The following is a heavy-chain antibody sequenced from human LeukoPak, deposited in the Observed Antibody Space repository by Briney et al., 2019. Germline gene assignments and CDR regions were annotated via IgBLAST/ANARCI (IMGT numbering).Heavy chain of an antibody. Sequence: GASVKVSCKASGYTFTSYYMHWVRQAPGQGLEWMGIINPSGGSTSYAQKFQGRVTMTRDMSTSTVYMELSSVRSEDTAVYYCATPYCSSTSCSFDFDYWGQGTLVTVSS. J-gene: IGHJ4*02. CDR2: INPSGGST. D-gene: IGHD2-2*01. CDR1: GYTFTSYY. CDR3: ATPYCSSTSCSFDFDY. V-gene: IGHV1-46*01.